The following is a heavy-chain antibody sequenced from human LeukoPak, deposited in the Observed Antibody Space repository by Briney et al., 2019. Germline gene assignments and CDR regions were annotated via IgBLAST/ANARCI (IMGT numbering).Heavy chain of an antibody. Sequence: GGSLRLSCAASGFTFSSYSMNWVREAPGKGVEWVSSISSSSSYIYYADSLKGPFTISTDNPQNSLYLQMNTLRAEDTAVYYCATSDGYSSGWVDYWGQGTLVTVSS. CDR2: ISSSSSYI. V-gene: IGHV3-21*01. CDR3: ATSDGYSSGWVDY. D-gene: IGHD6-19*01. J-gene: IGHJ4*02. CDR1: GFTFSSYS.